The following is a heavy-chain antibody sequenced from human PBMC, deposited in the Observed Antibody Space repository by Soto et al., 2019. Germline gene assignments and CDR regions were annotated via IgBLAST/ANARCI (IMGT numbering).Heavy chain of an antibody. CDR1: GFSLTTSGVG. V-gene: IGHV2-5*02. CDR2: IYWDDDK. Sequence: QITLNESGPTPVKPRQPLTLTCTFSGFSLTTSGVGVGWIRQSPGKAPEWLALIYWDDDKRYSPSLKSRLTITEDTSKTEVVLTMADLDPADTATYYCAHRVLRTVFGLVTTTAIYFDFWGQGTPVAVSS. CDR3: AHRVLRTVFGLVTTTAIYFDF. D-gene: IGHD3-3*01. J-gene: IGHJ4*02.